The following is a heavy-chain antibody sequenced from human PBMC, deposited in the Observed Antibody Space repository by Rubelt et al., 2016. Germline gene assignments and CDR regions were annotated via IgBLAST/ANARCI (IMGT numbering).Heavy chain of an antibody. D-gene: IGHD2-21*02. CDR2: IRYDGSNK. J-gene: IGHJ4*02. Sequence: VQLVESGGGVVQPGGSLRLSCAASGFTFSSYGMHWVRQAPGKGLEWVEFIRYDGSNKYYADSVKGRFTISRDNSKNTLYLQMNSLRAEDTAVYYCAKGGNVVVTARLYYFDYWGQGTLVTVSS. V-gene: IGHV3-30*02. CDR3: AKGGNVVVTARLYYFDY. CDR1: GFTFSSYG.